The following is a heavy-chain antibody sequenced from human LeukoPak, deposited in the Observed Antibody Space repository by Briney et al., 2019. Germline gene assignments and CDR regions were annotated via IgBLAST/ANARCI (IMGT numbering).Heavy chain of an antibody. CDR2: INHSGST. CDR3: AIRGPNPLYDYYYYMGV. D-gene: IGHD1-14*01. Sequence: SETLSLTCAVYGVSFSGYYWSWIRQPPGKGLERIGEINHSGSTNYNPARKSRVTISVNKYNNQFSLKLSYMTAADTAVYYYAIRGPNPLYDYYYYMGVWGKGATVTVSS. CDR1: GVSFSGYY. V-gene: IGHV4-34*01. J-gene: IGHJ6*03.